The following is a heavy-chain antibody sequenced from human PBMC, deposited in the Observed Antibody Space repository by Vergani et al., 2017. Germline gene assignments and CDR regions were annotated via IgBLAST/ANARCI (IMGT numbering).Heavy chain of an antibody. V-gene: IGHV3-30*02. J-gene: IGHJ4*02. CDR3: ARLSYDTTPYLQGGYDC. CDR1: GFTFSGFG. CDR2: IRYDGGKT. Sequence: QEQLVESGGGVVQPGGSLRLSCAASGFTFSGFGMHWVRQPPGKGLEWVAFIRYDGGKTYYSDSVKGRLTISRDNSKSMLYLQMNSLRAEDTAVYYCARLSYDTTPYLQGGYDCWGQGTLVSVSS. D-gene: IGHD3-22*01.